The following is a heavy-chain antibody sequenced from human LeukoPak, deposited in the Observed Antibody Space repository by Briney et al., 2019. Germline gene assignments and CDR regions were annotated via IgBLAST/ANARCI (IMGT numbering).Heavy chain of an antibody. CDR2: IIPIFGTA. D-gene: IGHD2-2*01. Sequence: ASVKVSCKASGGTFSSYAISWVRQAPRQGLEWMGGIIPIFGTANYAQKFQGRVTITADKSTSTAYMELSSLRSEDTAVYYCARDRGVVPAAKEWDYYYYGMDVWGKGTTVTVSS. J-gene: IGHJ6*04. CDR3: ARDRGVVPAAKEWDYYYYGMDV. V-gene: IGHV1-69*06. CDR1: GGTFSSYA.